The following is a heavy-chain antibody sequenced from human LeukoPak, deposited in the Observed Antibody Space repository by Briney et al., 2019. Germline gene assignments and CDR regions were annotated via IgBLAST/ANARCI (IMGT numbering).Heavy chain of an antibody. Sequence: SETLSLTCTVSGGSVSSSNYYWGWIRKPPGKGLEWIGSIYYSGDTYYNPSLKSRVTVSVDTSKNLFSLKLRSVTAADTAVYYCARALRYFDWLRLGYYYYMDVWGKGTTVTISS. D-gene: IGHD3-9*01. CDR2: IYYSGDT. J-gene: IGHJ6*03. CDR3: ARALRYFDWLRLGYYYYMDV. V-gene: IGHV4-39*01. CDR1: GGSVSSSNYY.